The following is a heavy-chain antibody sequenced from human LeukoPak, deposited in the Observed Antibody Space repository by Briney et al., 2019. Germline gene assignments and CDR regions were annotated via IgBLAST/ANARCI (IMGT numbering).Heavy chain of an antibody. D-gene: IGHD2-2*01. CDR3: ARRLTQYDCFDP. V-gene: IGHV6-1*01. J-gene: IGHJ5*02. Sequence: SQTLSLTCAIAGDSVSSNSVTWNWIRQSPSRGLERLGRTYYRSTWYNDYAVSVRGRITVNPDTSKNQFSLHLNSVTPEDTAVYYCARRLTQYDCFDPWGQGILVTVSS. CDR2: TYYRSTWYN. CDR1: GDSVSSNSVT.